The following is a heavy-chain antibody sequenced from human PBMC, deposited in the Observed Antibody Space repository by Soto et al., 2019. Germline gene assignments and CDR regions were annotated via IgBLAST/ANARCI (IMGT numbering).Heavy chain of an antibody. V-gene: IGHV4-31*11. CDR1: GASISSGDYF. J-gene: IGHJ6*02. D-gene: IGHD2-2*01. Sequence: QVQLQESGPGLVKPSQTLSLSSAVSGASISSGDYFWSGIRQPPGRGLEWLGYISYSGTTYYNPSLKSRLTMAPETSKNQFSLKLISVTLADTALYYSPRDYRSSFYFGMDVWCHVTTVTVSS. CDR3: PRDYRSSFYFGMDV. CDR2: ISYSGTT.